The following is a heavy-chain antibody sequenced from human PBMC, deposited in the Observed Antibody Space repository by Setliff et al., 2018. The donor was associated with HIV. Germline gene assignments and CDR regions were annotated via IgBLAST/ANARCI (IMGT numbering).Heavy chain of an antibody. CDR1: GFTFSSYG. D-gene: IGHD1-7*01. CDR2: IYAGGST. J-gene: IGHJ6*02. CDR3: ARGRNRNYVVYGMDV. V-gene: IGHV3-53*01. Sequence: GGSLRLSCAASGFTFSSYGMSWVRQAPGKGLEWVSVIYAGGSTYYADSVKGRFTISRDNSKNMLYLQMDSLRAEDTAVYYCARGRNRNYVVYGMDVWGQGTTVTVSS.